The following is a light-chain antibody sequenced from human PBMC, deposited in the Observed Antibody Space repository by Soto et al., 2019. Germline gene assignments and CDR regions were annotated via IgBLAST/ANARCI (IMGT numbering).Light chain of an antibody. CDR2: AAS. CDR1: QSINSF. J-gene: IGKJ1*01. V-gene: IGKV1-39*01. CDR3: QQSFSSPRT. Sequence: DIQMTQSPSSLSASVGDRVTITCRAGQSINSFLNWYQQKPGNAPKSLIYAASNLQSGVPSRFSGSGSGTDFTLTISSLQPEDFATYYCQQSFSSPRTFGPGTKVDI.